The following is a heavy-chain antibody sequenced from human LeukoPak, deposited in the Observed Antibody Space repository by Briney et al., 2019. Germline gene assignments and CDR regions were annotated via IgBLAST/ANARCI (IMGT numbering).Heavy chain of an antibody. CDR1: GFTFSSYG. Sequence: GGSLGLSCAASGFTFSSYGMHWVRQAPGKGLEWVAFIRYDGSNKYYADSVKGRFTISRDNSKNTLYLQMNSLRAEDTAVYYCAKCSSTSCYYYYMDVWGKGTTVTISS. CDR2: IRYDGSNK. V-gene: IGHV3-30*02. CDR3: AKCSSTSCYYYYMDV. D-gene: IGHD2-2*01. J-gene: IGHJ6*03.